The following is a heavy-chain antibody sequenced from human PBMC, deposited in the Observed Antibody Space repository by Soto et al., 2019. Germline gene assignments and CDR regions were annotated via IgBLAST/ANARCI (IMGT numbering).Heavy chain of an antibody. V-gene: IGHV3-53*01. CDR2: MHRGGST. Sequence: GGSLRLSCVVSAFSVSGSSIFWVRQATGKGLEWVSLMHRGGSTDNADSVKGRFTTSRDKSKNTLYLHMNGLRVEDTAVYYCARVNTTLVDHFDCWGQGTLVTVSS. CDR1: AFSVSGSS. CDR3: ARVNTTLVDHFDC. J-gene: IGHJ4*02. D-gene: IGHD5-18*01.